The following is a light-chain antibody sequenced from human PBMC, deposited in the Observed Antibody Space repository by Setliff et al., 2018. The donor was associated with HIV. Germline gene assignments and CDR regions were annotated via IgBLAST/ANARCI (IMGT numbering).Light chain of an antibody. CDR2: DVS. Sequence: QSALPQPASVSGSPGQSITISCTGTSSDIGAYNYVSWYQQHPGKAPKLMIYDVSSRPSGVSNRFSGSKSGNTASLTISGLLAEDEADYYCSSYTSSGTLVFGTGTKVTVL. V-gene: IGLV2-14*01. CDR3: SSYTSSGTLV. CDR1: SSDIGAYNY. J-gene: IGLJ1*01.